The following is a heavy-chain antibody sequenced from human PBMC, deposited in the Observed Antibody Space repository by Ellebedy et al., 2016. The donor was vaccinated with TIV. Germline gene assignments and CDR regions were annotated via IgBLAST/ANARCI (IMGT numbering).Heavy chain of an antibody. J-gene: IGHJ4*02. CDR3: ARRAGATRYFDY. CDR1: GGSISSYY. CDR2: IYYNGNT. V-gene: IGHV4-59*08. D-gene: IGHD1-26*01. Sequence: MPSETLSLTCTVPGGSISSYYWNWIRQPPGKGLEWIGYIYYNGNTNYNPSLKSRVTISMDTSKNQFSLRLSSVTAADTAVYYCARRAGATRYFDYWGQGALVTVSS.